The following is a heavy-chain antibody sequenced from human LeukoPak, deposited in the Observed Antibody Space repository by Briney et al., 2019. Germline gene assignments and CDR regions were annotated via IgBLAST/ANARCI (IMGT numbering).Heavy chain of an antibody. V-gene: IGHV1-69*05. Sequence: GASVKVSCKASGGTFSSYAISWVRQAPGQGLEWMGGIIPIFGTANYAQKFQGRVTITTDESTSTAYMELSSLGSEDTAVYYCARDPYDFWSGPGGWFDPWGQGTLVTVSS. CDR2: IIPIFGTA. J-gene: IGHJ5*02. D-gene: IGHD3-3*01. CDR3: ARDPYDFWSGPGGWFDP. CDR1: GGTFSSYA.